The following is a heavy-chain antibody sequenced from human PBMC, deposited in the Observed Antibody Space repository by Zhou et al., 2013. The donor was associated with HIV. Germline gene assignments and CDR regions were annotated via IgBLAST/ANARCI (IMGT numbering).Heavy chain of an antibody. V-gene: IGHV1-18*01. CDR1: GKGFPTSI. CDR2: INGYNGNS. D-gene: IGHD2-15*01. Sequence: QVQLVQSGDEVKRPGASVKVSCKASGKGFPTSIVTWVRQVPGQGLEWLGWINGYNGNSRYRQNFQDRVSMSTDAATTTAYMELRSLRSDDTAIYYCASVRCHVDHCYFPLLGTAFDIWGQGTMVTVSS. J-gene: IGHJ3*02. CDR3: ASVRCHVDHCYFPLLGTAFDI.